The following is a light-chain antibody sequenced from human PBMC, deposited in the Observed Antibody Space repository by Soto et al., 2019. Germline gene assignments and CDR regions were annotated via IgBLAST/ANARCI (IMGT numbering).Light chain of an antibody. CDR2: ENN. CDR1: SSNIGNNY. CDR3: GTWDDSLGAGV. V-gene: IGLV1-51*02. J-gene: IGLJ2*01. Sequence: QSVLTQPPSVSAAPGQKVTISCSGSSSNIGNNYVSWYQQLPGTAPKVLIYENNKRPSGIPDRFSGSNSGTSATLGITGLQTGGEADYYCGTWDDSLGAGVFGGGTKLTVL.